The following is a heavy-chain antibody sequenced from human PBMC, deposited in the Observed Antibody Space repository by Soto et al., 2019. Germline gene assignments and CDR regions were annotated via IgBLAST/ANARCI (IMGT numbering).Heavy chain of an antibody. J-gene: IGHJ6*03. CDR1: GFTFSSYA. D-gene: IGHD6-13*01. CDR3: AKVAAPSAHYCYYMDV. CDR2: ISGSGGST. Sequence: EVQLLESGGGLVQPGGSLRLSCAASGFTFSSYAMSWVRQAPGKGLEWVSAISGSGGSTYYADSVKGRFTISRDNSKNTLYLQMNSLRAEDTAVYYCAKVAAPSAHYCYYMDVWGKGTTVTVSS. V-gene: IGHV3-23*01.